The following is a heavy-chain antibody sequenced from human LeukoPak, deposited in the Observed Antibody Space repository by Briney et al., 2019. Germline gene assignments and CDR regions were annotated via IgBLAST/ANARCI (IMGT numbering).Heavy chain of an antibody. CDR1: ECTFTTYS. V-gene: IGHV1-46*01. J-gene: IGHJ4*02. CDR3: ARAFVVVSPGDY. Sequence: ASVKVSCKASECTFTTYSMHWVRQAPGQGLEWMGIINPSGGSATYAQKFQGRVTMTRDTSTSTVYMELSSLRSEDTAVYYCARAFVVVSPGDYWGQGTLLTVSS. CDR2: INPSGGSA. D-gene: IGHD2-21*01.